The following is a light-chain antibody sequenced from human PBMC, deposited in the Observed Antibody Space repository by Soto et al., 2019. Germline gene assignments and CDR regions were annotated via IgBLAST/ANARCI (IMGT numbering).Light chain of an antibody. CDR2: EVN. CDR1: SSDVGAYNL. V-gene: IGLV2-8*01. CDR3: SSRSDSNSLWV. J-gene: IGLJ3*02. Sequence: QSALTQPPSAAGSPGQSVTISCTGTSSDVGAYNLVSWYLQRPGKAPKLMIYEVNKRPSGVPDRFSGSKSGYTASLTVSGLQAEDEGDFYCSSRSDSNSLWVFGGGTKLTVL.